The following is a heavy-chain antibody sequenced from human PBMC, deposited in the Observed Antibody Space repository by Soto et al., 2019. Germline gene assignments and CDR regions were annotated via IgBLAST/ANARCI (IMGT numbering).Heavy chain of an antibody. D-gene: IGHD1-26*01. CDR1: GFTFSSYA. CDR3: ARDMSGGTYNYYYGMDV. CDR2: ISGSGSPT. V-gene: IGHV3-23*01. Sequence: PGESLKISCAASGFTFSSYAMTWVRQAPGRGLEWVSAISGSGSPTYYADSVKGRFTISRDNSKNTLYLQMNSLRADDTAVYYCARDMSGGTYNYYYGMDVWGQGTTVTSP. J-gene: IGHJ6*02.